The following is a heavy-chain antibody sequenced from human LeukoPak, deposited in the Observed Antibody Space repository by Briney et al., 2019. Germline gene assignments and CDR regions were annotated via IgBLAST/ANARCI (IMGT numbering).Heavy chain of an antibody. Sequence: PSQTLSLTCTVSGGSISSGGYYWSWIRQHPGKGLEWIGHIYHSGSTYYNPSLKSRVTISVDTSKNQFSLKLSSVTAADTAVYYCARDPYGSIDYWGQGTLVTVSS. CDR3: ARDPYGSIDY. D-gene: IGHD3-10*01. V-gene: IGHV4-31*03. CDR1: GGSISSGGYY. CDR2: IYHSGST. J-gene: IGHJ4*02.